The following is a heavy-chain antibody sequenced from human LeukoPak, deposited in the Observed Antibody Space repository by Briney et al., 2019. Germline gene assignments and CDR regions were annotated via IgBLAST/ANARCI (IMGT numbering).Heavy chain of an antibody. CDR2: IYYSGST. Sequence: SETLSLTCTVSGGSISRYYWSWLRQPPGKGLEWIGYIYYSGSTNYNPSLKSRVTISVDTSKNQFSLKLSSVTAADTAVYYCAGVSGDQGYFDYRGQGTLVTVS. D-gene: IGHD7-27*01. V-gene: IGHV4-59*08. CDR3: AGVSGDQGYFDY. CDR1: GGSISRYY. J-gene: IGHJ4*02.